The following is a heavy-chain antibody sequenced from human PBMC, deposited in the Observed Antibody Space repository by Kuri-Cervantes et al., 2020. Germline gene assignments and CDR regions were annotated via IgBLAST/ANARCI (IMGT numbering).Heavy chain of an antibody. CDR3: ARGPPYGDAFDI. V-gene: IGHV3-21*04. CDR1: GFTFSSYS. D-gene: IGHD4-17*01. CDR2: ISSSSSYI. Sequence: GESLKISCAASGFTFSSYSMNWVRQAPGKGLEWVSSISSSSSYIYYADSVKGRFTISRDNAKNPLYLQMNSLRAEDTAVYYCARGPPYGDAFDIWGQGTMVTVSS. J-gene: IGHJ3*02.